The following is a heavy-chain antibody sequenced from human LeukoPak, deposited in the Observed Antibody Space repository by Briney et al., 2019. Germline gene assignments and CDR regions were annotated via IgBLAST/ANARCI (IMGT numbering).Heavy chain of an antibody. J-gene: IGHJ4*02. CDR3: ATDLHFGYCTATSCANY. CDR2: IRSTPDGGAT. Sequence: GGSLRLSCAASGFTFNYAWMSWVRQAPGKGLEWVGRIRSTPDGGATDYAAPVKGRFTISRDDSKNTLYLQMSSLRTEDTAVYYCATDLHFGYCTATSCANYWGQGTLVTVSS. D-gene: IGHD2-2*03. CDR1: GFTFNYAW. V-gene: IGHV3-15*01.